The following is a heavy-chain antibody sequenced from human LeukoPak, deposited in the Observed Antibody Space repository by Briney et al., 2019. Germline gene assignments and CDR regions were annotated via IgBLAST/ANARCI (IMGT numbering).Heavy chain of an antibody. V-gene: IGHV3-23*01. CDR3: ARDFRGGYDFWSGYYTPYYFDY. J-gene: IGHJ4*02. D-gene: IGHD3-3*01. CDR1: GFTFSSYA. CDR2: ISGSGDIT. Sequence: GGSLRLSCAASGFTFSSYAISWVRQAPGKGLEWVSSISGSGDITYYADSVKGRFTISRDNSKNTLYLQMNSLRAEDTAVYYCARDFRGGYDFWSGYYTPYYFDYWGQGTLVTVSP.